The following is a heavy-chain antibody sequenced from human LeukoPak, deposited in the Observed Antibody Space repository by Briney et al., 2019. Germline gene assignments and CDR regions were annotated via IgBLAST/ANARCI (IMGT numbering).Heavy chain of an antibody. J-gene: IGHJ6*02. CDR1: GGSFSGYY. CDR3: ARGAVYYYYGMDV. V-gene: IGHV4-34*01. CDR2: INHSGST. D-gene: IGHD6-19*01. Sequence: SETLSLTYAVYGGSFSGYYWSWIRQPPGKGLEWIGEINHSGSTNYNPSLKSRVTISVDTSKNQFSLKLSSVTAADTAVYYCARGAVYYYYGMDVWGQGTTVTVSS.